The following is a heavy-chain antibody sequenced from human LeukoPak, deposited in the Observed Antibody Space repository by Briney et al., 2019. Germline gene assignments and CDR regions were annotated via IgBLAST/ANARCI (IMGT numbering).Heavy chain of an antibody. Sequence: GESLKISCKGSAYSFTSYWIGWVRQMPGKGLEWMGIIYPGDSDVRYSPSFQGQVTISADKSISTAYLQWSSLQASDTAMYYCARQGYNSTWDRYLAYWGQGTQVTVSS. CDR2: IYPGDSDV. D-gene: IGHD6-13*01. V-gene: IGHV5-51*01. J-gene: IGHJ4*02. CDR3: ARQGYNSTWDRYLAY. CDR1: AYSFTSYW.